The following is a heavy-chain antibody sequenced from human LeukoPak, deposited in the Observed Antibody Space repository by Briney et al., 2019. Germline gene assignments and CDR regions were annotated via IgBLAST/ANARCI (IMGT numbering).Heavy chain of an antibody. Sequence: SETLSLTCTVSGGSISSGGYYWSWIRQPPGKGLEWIGYIYHSGSTYYNPSLKSRVTMSVDTSKNQFSLKLSSVTAADTAVYYCARDKNDFWTGGYYFDYWGQGTLVTVSS. D-gene: IGHD3-3*01. CDR3: ARDKNDFWTGGYYFDY. CDR1: GGSISSGGYY. V-gene: IGHV4-30-2*01. J-gene: IGHJ4*02. CDR2: IYHSGST.